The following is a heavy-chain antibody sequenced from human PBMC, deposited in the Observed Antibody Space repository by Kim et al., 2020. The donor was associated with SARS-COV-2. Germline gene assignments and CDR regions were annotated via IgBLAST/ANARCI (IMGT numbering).Heavy chain of an antibody. V-gene: IGHV3-21*01. CDR2: ISSSSSYI. CDR3: ARVPFLWGDAAYCGGDCYPFDY. Sequence: GGSLRLSCAASGFTFSSYSMNWVRQAPGKGLEWVSSISSSSSYIYYADSVKGRFTISRDNAKNSLYLQMNSLRAEDTAVYYCARVPFLWGDAAYCGGDCYPFDYWGQGTLVTVSS. J-gene: IGHJ4*02. D-gene: IGHD2-21*02. CDR1: GFTFSSYS.